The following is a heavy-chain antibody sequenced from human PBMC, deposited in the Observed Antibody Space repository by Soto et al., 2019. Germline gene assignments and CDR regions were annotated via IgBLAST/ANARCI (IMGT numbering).Heavy chain of an antibody. Sequence: SETLSLTCTVSGGSLSSSRCHWGCIRQPPGKGLEGIASIKYSGTTFYNPSLKSRVTLSVDTSKNQFALKLSSVTAAETAVYYCARDGINETYYAVFDTWGQGTMVTVSS. CDR1: GGSLSSSRCH. V-gene: IGHV4-39*02. CDR2: IKYSGTT. J-gene: IGHJ3*02. CDR3: ARDGINETYYAVFDT. D-gene: IGHD1-26*01.